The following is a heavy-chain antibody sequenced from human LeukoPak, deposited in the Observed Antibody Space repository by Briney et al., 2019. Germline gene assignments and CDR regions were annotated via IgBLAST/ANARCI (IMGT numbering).Heavy chain of an antibody. CDR3: ARVNRVVGATWTVAFDI. D-gene: IGHD1-26*01. V-gene: IGHV4-59*01. J-gene: IGHJ3*02. Sequence: SETLPLTCTVSGGSISSYYWSWIRQPPGKGLEWIGYIYYSGSTNYNPSLKSRVTISVDTSKNQFSLKLSSVTAADTAVYYCARVNRVVGATWTVAFDIWGQGTMVTVSS. CDR1: GGSISSYY. CDR2: IYYSGST.